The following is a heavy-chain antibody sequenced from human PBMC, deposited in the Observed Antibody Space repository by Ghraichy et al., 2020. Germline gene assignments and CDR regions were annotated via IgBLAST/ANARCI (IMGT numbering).Heavy chain of an antibody. J-gene: IGHJ4*02. CDR1: GYTFTGYY. D-gene: IGHD3-22*01. CDR3: ASEYYYDSSGYYSY. V-gene: IGHV1-2*02. Sequence: ASVKVSCKASGYTFTGYYMHWVRQAPGQGLEWMGWINPNSGGTNYAQKFQGRVTMTRDTSISTAYMELSRLRSDDTAVYYCASEYYYDSSGYYSYWGQGTLVTVSS. CDR2: INPNSGGT.